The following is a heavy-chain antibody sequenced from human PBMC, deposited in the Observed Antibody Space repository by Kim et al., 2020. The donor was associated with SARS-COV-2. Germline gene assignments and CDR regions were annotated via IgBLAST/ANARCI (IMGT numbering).Heavy chain of an antibody. D-gene: IGHD2-15*01. Sequence: SETLSLTCTVSGGSISSYYWSWIRQPPGKGLEWIGYIYYSGSTNYNPSLKSRVTISVDTSKNQFSLKLSSVTAADTAVYYCASGDCSGGSCYTHWGQGTLVTVSS. V-gene: IGHV4-59*13. CDR1: GGSISSYY. CDR2: IYYSGST. CDR3: ASGDCSGGSCYTH. J-gene: IGHJ4*02.